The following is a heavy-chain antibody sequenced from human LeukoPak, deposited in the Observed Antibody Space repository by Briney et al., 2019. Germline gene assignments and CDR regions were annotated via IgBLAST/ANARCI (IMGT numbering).Heavy chain of an antibody. Sequence: ASVKVSCKASGYTFTNYYMHWVRQAPGQGLEWMGIINPGGGSTSYAQKFQGRVTMTRDMSTSTVYMELSSLRSEDTAVYYCARQGGGTTVTTSWFDPWGQGTLVTVSS. J-gene: IGHJ5*02. CDR3: ARQGGGTTVTTSWFDP. CDR1: GYTFTNYY. V-gene: IGHV1-46*01. CDR2: INPGGGST. D-gene: IGHD4-17*01.